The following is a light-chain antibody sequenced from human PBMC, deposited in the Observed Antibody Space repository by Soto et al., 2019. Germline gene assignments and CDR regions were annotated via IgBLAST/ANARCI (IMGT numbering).Light chain of an antibody. J-gene: IGLJ1*01. CDR2: EGS. Sequence: QAVLTQPASVSGSPGQSITISCTGTSSDVGSYNLVSWYQQHPGKAPKLMIYEGSKRPSGVSNRFSGSMSGNTASLTISGLPAEDEADYYCCSYAGSRVVFGNGTKLTVL. CDR3: CSYAGSRVV. CDR1: SSDVGSYNL. V-gene: IGLV2-23*01.